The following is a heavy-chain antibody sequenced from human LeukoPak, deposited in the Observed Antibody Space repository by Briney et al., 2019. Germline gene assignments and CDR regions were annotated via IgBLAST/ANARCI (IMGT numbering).Heavy chain of an antibody. CDR1: GFPFNTYW. CDR2: ITGDGSTT. Sequence: QPGGSLRLSCTASGFPFNTYWMHWVRRAPGKGLEWVSLITGDGSTTNYADSVKGRFTISRDNVKNTVYPQMNSLRAEDTAVYFCARDKGYSSDYWGQGTLVTVSS. CDR3: ARDKGYSSDY. V-gene: IGHV3-74*01. J-gene: IGHJ4*02. D-gene: IGHD2-15*01.